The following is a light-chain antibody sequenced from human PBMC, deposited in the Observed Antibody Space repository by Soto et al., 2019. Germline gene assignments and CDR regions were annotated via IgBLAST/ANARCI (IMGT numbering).Light chain of an antibody. Sequence: QSALTQPPSASGSPGQSVTISCTGTSSDVGTHGYVSWYQQHAGKAPKLVIYDVTKRPSGVPDRFSGSKSGNTASLTVSGLQAEDEAVYYCMCYAGGNNWVFGGGTKLTVL. J-gene: IGLJ3*02. CDR1: SSDVGTHGY. CDR2: DVT. V-gene: IGLV2-8*01. CDR3: MCYAGGNNWV.